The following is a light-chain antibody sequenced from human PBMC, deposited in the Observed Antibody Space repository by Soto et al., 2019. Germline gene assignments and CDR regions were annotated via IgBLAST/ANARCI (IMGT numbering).Light chain of an antibody. CDR2: GAS. V-gene: IGKV3-15*01. Sequence: EIVLTQSPATLSLSPGERATLSCRASQSVSSYLAWYQQKPGQAPRLLIYGASTRATGIPARFSGSGSGTEFTLTISSLQSEDFAVYYCQQYSNWPITFGQGTRLEIK. CDR1: QSVSSY. J-gene: IGKJ5*01. CDR3: QQYSNWPIT.